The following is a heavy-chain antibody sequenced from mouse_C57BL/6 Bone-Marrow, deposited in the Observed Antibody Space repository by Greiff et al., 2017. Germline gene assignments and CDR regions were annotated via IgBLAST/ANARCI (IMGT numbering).Heavy chain of an antibody. Sequence: QVQLQQPGAELVKPGASVQLSCKASGYTFTSYWMHWVKQRPGQGLEWIGMIHPNSGSTNYNEKFKSKATLTVDKSSSTAYMQLSSLTSEDSAVYYCARVAYDGYYVYWYFDVWGTGTTVTVSS. V-gene: IGHV1-64*01. D-gene: IGHD2-3*01. CDR3: ARVAYDGYYVYWYFDV. CDR1: GYTFTSYW. CDR2: IHPNSGST. J-gene: IGHJ1*03.